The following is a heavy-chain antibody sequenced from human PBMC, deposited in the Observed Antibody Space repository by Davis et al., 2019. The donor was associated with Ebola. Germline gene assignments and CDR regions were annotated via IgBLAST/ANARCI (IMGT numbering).Heavy chain of an antibody. CDR2: INAGNGNT. D-gene: IGHD3-10*01. V-gene: IGHV1-3*01. CDR3: ARDRGGDYSFDY. Sequence: AASVKVSCKASGYTFTSYAMHWVRQAPGQRLEWMGWINAGNGNTKYSQKFQGRVTITRDTSASTAYMELSSLRSEDTSVYYCARDRGGDYSFDYWGQGTLVTVSS. CDR1: GYTFTSYA. J-gene: IGHJ4*02.